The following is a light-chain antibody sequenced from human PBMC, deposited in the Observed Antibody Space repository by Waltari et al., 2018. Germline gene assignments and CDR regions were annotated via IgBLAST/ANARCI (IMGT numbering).Light chain of an antibody. V-gene: IGLV2-8*01. CDR1: SSDIGIYDY. Sequence: QSALTQPPSASGSPGQSVTISCTGSSSDIGIYDYVPWYQQRPDKAPELMVYEVPKRPSGCPDRFSGSKSGNTASLTVSGLQAADEADYYCSSYAGSSGGVFGGGTKLTVV. CDR2: EVP. CDR3: SSYAGSSGGV. J-gene: IGLJ3*02.